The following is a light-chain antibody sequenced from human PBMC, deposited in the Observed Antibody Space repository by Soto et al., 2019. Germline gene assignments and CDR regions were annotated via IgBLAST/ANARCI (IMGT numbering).Light chain of an antibody. CDR3: QQYGGAPWT. CDR1: QAISGHY. J-gene: IGKJ1*01. V-gene: IGKV3-20*01. Sequence: VMTQSPVKKSVSPGERATLSCRASQAISGHYLAWYQQKPGQAPRLLIYGASIRATGIPDRFSGSGSGTDFTLTISRLEPEDFAVYYCQQYGGAPWTFGQGTKVDIK. CDR2: GAS.